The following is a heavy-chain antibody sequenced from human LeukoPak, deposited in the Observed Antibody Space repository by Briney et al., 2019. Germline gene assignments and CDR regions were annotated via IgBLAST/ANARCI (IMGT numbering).Heavy chain of an antibody. CDR2: MNPHTGNT. CDR3: ARVRYRLAETYIDY. CDR1: GYTFTSYD. Sequence: ASVKVSCKASGYTFTSYDINWVRQATGQGLEWMGWMNPHTGNTGYAQKFRDRVTMTKNTSINTAYMELSSLRSDDTAVYYCARVRYRLAETYIDYWGQGTLVTVSS. J-gene: IGHJ4*02. D-gene: IGHD3-16*01. V-gene: IGHV1-8*02.